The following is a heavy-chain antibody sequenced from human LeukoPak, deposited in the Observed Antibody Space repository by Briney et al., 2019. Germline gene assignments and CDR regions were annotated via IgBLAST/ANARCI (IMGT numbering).Heavy chain of an antibody. J-gene: IGHJ4*02. V-gene: IGHV3-33*01. CDR2: IAYDGSRA. CDR3: TRYNNDHFDY. D-gene: IGHD1-14*01. CDR1: GFTFGGYG. Sequence: RGSLRLSCAGSGFTFGGYGMHWFRQTPGKGLEWVAVIAYDGSRAFYADSVKGRFTISRDNSKNTMSVQMDDLRAEDTAVYYCTRYNNDHFDYWGQGTLVTVSS.